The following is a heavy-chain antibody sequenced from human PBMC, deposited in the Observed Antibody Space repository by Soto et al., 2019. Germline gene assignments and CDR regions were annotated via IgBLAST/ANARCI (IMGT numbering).Heavy chain of an antibody. D-gene: IGHD3-10*01. CDR2: GYYSGST. Sequence: SETLSLTCTVSGTSMSGHFWSWMRQPPGKGLEWIGYGYYSGSTHYNPSLKSRVTISLDTSKNHFSLRLNSVTSADTAVYYCARGVYLSLVRTGWFDPWGQGTLVTVSS. CDR3: ARGVYLSLVRTGWFDP. V-gene: IGHV4-59*11. J-gene: IGHJ5*02. CDR1: GTSMSGHF.